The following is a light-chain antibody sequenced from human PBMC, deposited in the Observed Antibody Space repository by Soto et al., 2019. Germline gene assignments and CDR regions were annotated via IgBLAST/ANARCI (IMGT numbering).Light chain of an antibody. Sequence: EIVMTQSPATLSVSPGERATLSCRASQSISSNLAWYQQKPGQAPRLLIYAASTRATGIPDRFSGSGSGTDFTLIISSLQSEDFAVYYGQQYSSWPPRYTFGQGTKLEIK. V-gene: IGKV3-15*01. CDR3: QQYSSWPPRYT. J-gene: IGKJ2*01. CDR1: QSISSN. CDR2: AAS.